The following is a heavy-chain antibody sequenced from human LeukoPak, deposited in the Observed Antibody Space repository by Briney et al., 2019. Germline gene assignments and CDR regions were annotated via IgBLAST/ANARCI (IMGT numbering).Heavy chain of an antibody. CDR2: IYHGGST. J-gene: IGHJ4*02. CDR1: GGSISGSNW. CDR3: ARTGNTAMVPLDY. V-gene: IGHV4-4*02. Sequence: SETLSLTCAVSGGSISGSNWWTWGRPSPGKGLEWIGEIYHGGSTNYNPSLKSRVTISVDKSKNQFSLNVNSVTAADTAVYYCARTGNTAMVPLDYWGPGNLVTVSS. D-gene: IGHD5-18*01.